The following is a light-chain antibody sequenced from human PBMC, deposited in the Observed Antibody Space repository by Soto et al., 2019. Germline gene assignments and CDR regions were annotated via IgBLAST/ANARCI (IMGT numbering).Light chain of an antibody. J-gene: IGKJ1*01. CDR2: GAS. CDR3: QQYGSSGT. CDR1: QSVSNNY. Sequence: EIVLTQSPGTLSLSPGERATLACRASQSVSNNYVAWYQQKPGQAPRLLIYGASNRATGIPDRFSGSGSGKDFSLTISRLEPEDFAVYYCQQYGSSGTFGQGTKVEIK. V-gene: IGKV3-20*01.